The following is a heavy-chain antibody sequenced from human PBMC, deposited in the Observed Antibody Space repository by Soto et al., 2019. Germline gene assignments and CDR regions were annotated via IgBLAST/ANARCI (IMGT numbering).Heavy chain of an antibody. CDR1: GFTFAIYD. CDR3: AIRGLSKAEVRGYFDY. CDR2: ISGSGGST. Sequence: GGSLRLSCAASGFTFAIYDMTWVRHAPGKGLEWVSGISGSGGSTYYGDSVKGRFTISRDNSKKMLFMQMSSLRAEDTALYYCAIRGLSKAEVRGYFDYWGQGTLVTVSS. J-gene: IGHJ4*02. V-gene: IGHV3-23*01. D-gene: IGHD3-10*01.